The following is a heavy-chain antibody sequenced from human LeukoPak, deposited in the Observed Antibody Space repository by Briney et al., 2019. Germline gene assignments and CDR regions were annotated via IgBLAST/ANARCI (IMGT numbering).Heavy chain of an antibody. CDR1: GYTFTDYY. CDR2: INPNSGGT. CDR3: ARDLGRDIVVVPAAINWFDP. Sequence: ASVKVSCKASGYTFTDYYMHWVRQAPGQGLEWMGWINPNSGGTNYAQKFQGRVTMTRDTSISTAYMELSRLRSDDTAVYYCARDLGRDIVVVPAAINWFDPWGQGTLVTVSS. J-gene: IGHJ5*02. D-gene: IGHD2-2*01. V-gene: IGHV1-2*02.